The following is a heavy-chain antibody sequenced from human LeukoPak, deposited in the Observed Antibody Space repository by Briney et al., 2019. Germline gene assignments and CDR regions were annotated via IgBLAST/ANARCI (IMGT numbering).Heavy chain of an antibody. Sequence: SQTLSLTCTVSGGSISSGGYYWSWIRQRPGKGLEWIGYIYYSGSTYYNPSLKSRVTISVDTSKNQFSLKLSSVTAADTAVYYCARSMCGGDCLYYCGMDVWGQGTTVTVSS. V-gene: IGHV4-31*03. CDR2: IYYSGST. CDR3: ARSMCGGDCLYYCGMDV. CDR1: GGSISSGGYY. D-gene: IGHD2-21*02. J-gene: IGHJ6*02.